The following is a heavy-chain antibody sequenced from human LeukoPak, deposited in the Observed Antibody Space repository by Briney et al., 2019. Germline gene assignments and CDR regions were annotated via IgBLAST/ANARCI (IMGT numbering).Heavy chain of an antibody. CDR3: ARAGGLVRGVKGNRNWFDP. CDR2: IYHSGST. V-gene: IGHV4-38-2*02. Sequence: PSETLSLTCTVSGYSISSGYYWGWIRQPPGKGLEWIGSIYHSGSTYYNPSLKSRVTISVDTSKNQFSLKLSSVTAADTAVYYCARAGGLVRGVKGNRNWFDPWGQGTLVTVSS. CDR1: GYSISSGYY. J-gene: IGHJ5*02. D-gene: IGHD3-10*01.